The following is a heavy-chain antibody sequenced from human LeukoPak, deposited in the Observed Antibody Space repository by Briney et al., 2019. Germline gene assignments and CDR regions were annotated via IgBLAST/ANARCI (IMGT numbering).Heavy chain of an antibody. J-gene: IGHJ4*02. D-gene: IGHD6-19*01. V-gene: IGHV4-31*03. CDR1: GGSIISDGYC. CDR2: ICYSGST. Sequence: SQTLSLTCTVSGGSIISDGYCWSWIRQHPGKGLEWIGYICYSGSTYYNPSLKSRVTISVDTSKNQFSLKLSSVTAADTAVYYCARHIGWPSYYFDYWGQGTLVTVSS. CDR3: ARHIGWPSYYFDY.